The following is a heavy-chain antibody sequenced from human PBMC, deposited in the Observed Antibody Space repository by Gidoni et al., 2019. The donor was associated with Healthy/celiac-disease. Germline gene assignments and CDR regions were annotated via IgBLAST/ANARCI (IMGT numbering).Heavy chain of an antibody. Sequence: QVQLVESGGGVVQPGRSLRLACAASGFTFSSYGRRWVRQAPGTGLEGVAVISYDGSNKYYADSVKGRFTISRDNSKNTLYLQMNSLRAEDTAVYYCAKDLHGSGSSFDYWGQGTLVTVSS. V-gene: IGHV3-30*18. CDR2: ISYDGSNK. CDR1: GFTFSSYG. J-gene: IGHJ4*02. CDR3: AKDLHGSGSSFDY. D-gene: IGHD3-10*01.